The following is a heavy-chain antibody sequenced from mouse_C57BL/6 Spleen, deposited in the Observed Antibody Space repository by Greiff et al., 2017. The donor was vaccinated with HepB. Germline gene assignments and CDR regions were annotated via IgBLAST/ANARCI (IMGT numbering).Heavy chain of an antibody. D-gene: IGHD1-1*01. V-gene: IGHV1-64*01. CDR3: AREDYYGSSDY. J-gene: IGHJ2*01. CDR1: GYTFTSYW. CDR2: IHPNSGST. Sequence: QVQLQQSGAELVKPGASVKLSCKASGYTFTSYWMHWVKQRPGQGLEWIGMIHPNSGSTNYNEKFKSKATLTVDKSSSTAYMQLSSLTSEDSAVYYCAREDYYGSSDYWGQGTTLTVSS.